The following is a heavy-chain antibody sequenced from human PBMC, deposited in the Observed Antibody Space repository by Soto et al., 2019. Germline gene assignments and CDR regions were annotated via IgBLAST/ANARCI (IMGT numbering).Heavy chain of an antibody. J-gene: IGHJ4*02. Sequence: QVQLQESGPGLVKPSQTLSLTCTVSGGSISSGGYYWSWIRQHPGKGLEWIGYIYSSGSTYYNPSLKSRGTISVDTSKTQFSLKLRPVTAADTAVYYCARGGIAAAAPPDYWGQGTLVTVSS. D-gene: IGHD6-13*01. V-gene: IGHV4-31*03. CDR1: GGSISSGGYY. CDR2: IYSSGST. CDR3: ARGGIAAAAPPDY.